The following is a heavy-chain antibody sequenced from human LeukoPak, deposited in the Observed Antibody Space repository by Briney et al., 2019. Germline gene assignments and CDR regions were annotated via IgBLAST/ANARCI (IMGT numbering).Heavy chain of an antibody. CDR1: GFTFSSYA. CDR2: NSGSVGST. D-gene: IGHD3-3*01. Sequence: GGSLRPSCAASGFTFSSYAMCCVRQPPGKGLEWVSANSGSVGSTYYADSVKGRFTMSIDNSKNTLYLQMNSLRAEDTAVYYCAKYPYDCWSGQKYNWFDPWGQGTLVTVSS. CDR3: AKYPYDCWSGQKYNWFDP. J-gene: IGHJ5*02. V-gene: IGHV3-23*01.